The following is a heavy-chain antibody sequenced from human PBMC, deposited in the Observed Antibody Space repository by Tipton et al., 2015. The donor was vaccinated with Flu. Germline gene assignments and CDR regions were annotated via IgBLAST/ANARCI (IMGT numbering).Heavy chain of an antibody. CDR1: GFRFDEYA. CDR3: AKGAAAGPTYYFDY. Sequence: SLRLSCVASGFRFDEYAMHWVRQAPGKGLEWVSGISWNTGTIGYADSVRGRFTISRDNARNVLYLQMNSLRTEDMALYYCAKGAAAGPTYYFDYWGQGTLVTYSS. J-gene: IGHJ4*02. V-gene: IGHV3-9*03. D-gene: IGHD6-13*01. CDR2: ISWNTGTI.